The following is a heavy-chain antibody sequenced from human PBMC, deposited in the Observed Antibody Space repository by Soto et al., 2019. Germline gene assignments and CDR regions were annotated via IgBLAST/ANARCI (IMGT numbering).Heavy chain of an antibody. V-gene: IGHV5-51*01. J-gene: IGHJ6*02. CDR2: IYPGDSDT. D-gene: IGHD4-4*01. CDR1: GYTFTDYW. Sequence: PGESLKISCKGSGYTFTDYWIGWVRQLPGKGLEWMGIIYPGDSDTRYSPSFQGHVTITVDKSTNTAYLQWNTLRASDTAMYYCSRHLSNFRYYYYVMDVWGQGTTVTVSS. CDR3: SRHLSNFRYYYYVMDV.